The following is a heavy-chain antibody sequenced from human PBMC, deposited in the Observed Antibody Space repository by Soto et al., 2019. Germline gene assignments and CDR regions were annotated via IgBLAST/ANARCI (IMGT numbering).Heavy chain of an antibody. CDR1: GYSFTSYG. D-gene: IGHD3-22*01. CDR2: ISAYNGNT. Sequence: ASVKVSCKASGYSFTSYGISWVRQAPGQGLEWMGWISAYNGNTNYAQKLQGRVTMTTDTSTSTAYMELRSLRSDDTAVYYCARVPTYYYDSSGQDIWGQGTTVTVSS. V-gene: IGHV1-18*04. J-gene: IGHJ6*02. CDR3: ARVPTYYYDSSGQDI.